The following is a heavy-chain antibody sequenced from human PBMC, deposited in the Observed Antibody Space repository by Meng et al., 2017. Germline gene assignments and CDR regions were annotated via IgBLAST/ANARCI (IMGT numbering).Heavy chain of an antibody. Sequence: VPQVSLGDGGTKPVASLKVSCTASGYNFNGYYMQWVRQARGQGLEWMGRINPSSSGTNYAQKFQGRVTMTRDTSISTAYMELSRLRYDDTAVYYCARDDYGDYFDYWGQGTLVTVSS. CDR1: GYNFNGYY. J-gene: IGHJ4*02. V-gene: IGHV1-2*06. CDR3: ARDDYGDYFDY. D-gene: IGHD4-17*01. CDR2: INPSSSGT.